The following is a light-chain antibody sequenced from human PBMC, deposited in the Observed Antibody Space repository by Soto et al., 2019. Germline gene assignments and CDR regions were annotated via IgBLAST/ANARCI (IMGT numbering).Light chain of an antibody. V-gene: IGLV3-1*01. CDR1: KLGDKY. J-gene: IGLJ1*01. Sequence: SYELTQPPSVSVSPGQTASITCSGDKLGDKYACWYQQKPGQSPVLVIYQDSKRPSGIPKRFSGSNSGNTATLTISGTQAMDEADYYCQAWDSSTVVFGTGTQLTVL. CDR2: QDS. CDR3: QAWDSSTVV.